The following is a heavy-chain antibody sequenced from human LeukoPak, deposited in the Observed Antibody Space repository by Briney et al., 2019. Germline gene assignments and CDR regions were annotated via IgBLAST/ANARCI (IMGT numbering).Heavy chain of an antibody. V-gene: IGHV4-39*07. Sequence: SETLSLTCTVSGDSISSSGYYWSWIRQPPGKGLEWIGEINHSGSTNYNPSLKSRVTISVDTSKNQFSLKLSSVTAADTAVYYCARGVYYDFWSGYYRRLNWFDPWGQGTLVTVSS. D-gene: IGHD3-3*01. CDR1: GDSISSSGYY. CDR3: ARGVYYDFWSGYYRRLNWFDP. CDR2: INHSGST. J-gene: IGHJ5*02.